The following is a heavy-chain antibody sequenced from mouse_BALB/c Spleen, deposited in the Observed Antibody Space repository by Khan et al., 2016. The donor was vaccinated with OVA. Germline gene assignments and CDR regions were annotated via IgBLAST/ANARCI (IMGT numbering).Heavy chain of an antibody. J-gene: IGHJ3*01. CDR2: IIYTGYT. CDR3: ARSTYRYAFVY. CDR1: GDSITTGY. Sequence: EVQLQESGPSLVKPSQTLSLTCSVTGDSITTGYWNWIRKFPGNKLEYMGYIIYTGYTYYNPSLKSRISITRHTSNNPHYLQLNSVTDEDTATYYCARSTYRYAFVYWGQGTLVTVSA. D-gene: IGHD2-14*01. V-gene: IGHV3-8*02.